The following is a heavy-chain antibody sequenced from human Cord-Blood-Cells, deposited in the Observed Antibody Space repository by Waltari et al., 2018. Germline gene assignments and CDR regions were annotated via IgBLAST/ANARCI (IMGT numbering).Heavy chain of an antibody. D-gene: IGHD3-16*02. J-gene: IGHJ4*02. CDR3: ATDLGWGELSRFDY. CDR1: GYTLTELS. Sequence: QVQLVQSGAEGKKPGASVKVSCKVSGYTLTELSMHWVRQAPGKGLECMGGFDPEEGETIYAQKFQGRVTMTEDTSTDTAYMELSSLRSEDTAVYYCATDLGWGELSRFDYWGQGTLVTVSS. V-gene: IGHV1-24*01. CDR2: FDPEEGET.